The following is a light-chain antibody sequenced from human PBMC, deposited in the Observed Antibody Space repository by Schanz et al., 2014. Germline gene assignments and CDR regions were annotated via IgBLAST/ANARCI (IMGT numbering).Light chain of an antibody. CDR1: SSDVGSYDY. Sequence: QSALIQPPSVSGSPGQSVTISCTGTSSDVGSYDYVSWYQQHPGTVPKPMIYNVNTRPSGVPDRFSGSKSGNTASMTISGLQAEDEADYYCNSYAGNDNQVVFGGGTKLTVL. CDR2: NVN. V-gene: IGLV2-8*01. CDR3: NSYAGNDNQVV. J-gene: IGLJ2*01.